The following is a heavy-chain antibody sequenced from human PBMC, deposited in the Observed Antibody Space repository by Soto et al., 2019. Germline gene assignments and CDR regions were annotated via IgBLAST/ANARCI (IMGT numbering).Heavy chain of an antibody. D-gene: IGHD2-15*01. J-gene: IGHJ5*02. V-gene: IGHV1-3*01. CDR2: INAGNGDT. Sequence: QVQLVQSGAEVKKPGASVKVSCKASGYTFTSYGIHWVRQAPGQRLEWMGWINAGNGDTKYSQRFQGGVTITRDTSASTVYMDLSRLRSEDTAVYYCASSMGGWFDLWGQRTLVTVSS. CDR1: GYTFTSYG. CDR3: ASSMGGWFDL.